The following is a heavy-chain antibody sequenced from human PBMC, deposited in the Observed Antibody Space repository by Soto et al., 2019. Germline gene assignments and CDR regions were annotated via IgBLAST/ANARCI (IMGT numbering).Heavy chain of an antibody. CDR2: IYSNGNT. Sequence: SETLSLTCTVSGGSISTRSSYWGWIRQPPGKGLEWLGNIYSNGNTYYNPSLTSRVTISVDTSKNQFSLKLSSVTAADTAVYYCARLRIYCSGGSCYYYFYYWGQGPLVTVSS. J-gene: IGHJ4*02. CDR3: ARLRIYCSGGSCYYYFYY. CDR1: GGSISTRSSY. D-gene: IGHD2-15*01. V-gene: IGHV4-39*01.